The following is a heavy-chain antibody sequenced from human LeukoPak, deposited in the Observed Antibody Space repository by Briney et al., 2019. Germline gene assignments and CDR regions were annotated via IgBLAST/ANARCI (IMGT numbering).Heavy chain of an antibody. CDR3: ARLRYFGGGFDI. CDR1: GGSFSGYY. D-gene: IGHD3-9*01. CDR2: FNHSGST. Sequence: SETLSLTCAVYGGSFSGYYWSWIRQPPGKGLEWIGEFNHSGSTNYNPSLKSRVTISVDTSKIQLSLKLGSVTAADTAVYYCARLRYFGGGFDIWGQGTMVTVSS. V-gene: IGHV4-34*01. J-gene: IGHJ3*02.